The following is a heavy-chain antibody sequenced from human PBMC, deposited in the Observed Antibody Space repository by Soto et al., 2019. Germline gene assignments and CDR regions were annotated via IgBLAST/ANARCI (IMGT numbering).Heavy chain of an antibody. Sequence: GGSLRLSCAASGFTFTRYSMNWVRQAPGKGLEWFSSIISTTHYIYYGDSMMVRFTISRDNAKNSLYLEMNSLRAEDTAVYYCARESEDLTSNFDYWGQGTLVTVSS. J-gene: IGHJ4*02. CDR1: GFTFTRYS. CDR2: IISTTHYI. V-gene: IGHV3-21*06. CDR3: ARESEDLTSNFDY.